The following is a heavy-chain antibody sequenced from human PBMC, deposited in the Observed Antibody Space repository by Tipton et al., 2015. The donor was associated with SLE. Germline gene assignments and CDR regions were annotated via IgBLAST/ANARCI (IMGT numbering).Heavy chain of an antibody. CDR2: INDSGST. Sequence: LRLSCAVYGGSFSGYYWSWVRQPPGKGLEWIGEINDSGSTNYNPSLKSRVTMSVHMSKSQFSLKLSSVTAADTAVYYCARLNRNAFDIWGQGTMVTVSS. D-gene: IGHD1-14*01. J-gene: IGHJ3*02. CDR3: ARLNRNAFDI. V-gene: IGHV4-34*01. CDR1: GGSFSGYY.